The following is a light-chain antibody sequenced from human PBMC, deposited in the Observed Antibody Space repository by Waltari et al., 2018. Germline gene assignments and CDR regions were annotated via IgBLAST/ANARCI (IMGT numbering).Light chain of an antibody. CDR3: QQYGTSPRT. V-gene: IGKV3-20*01. CDR2: GAS. CDR1: QSVSSNY. J-gene: IGKJ1*01. Sequence: EIVLTQSPGTLSLSPGAIASLSCRTSQSVSSNYLAWYQQRPGQAPRLLIYGASSRAIGIPDRFSGSGSGTDFTLTISRLEPEDFAVYYCQQYGTSPRTFGQGTKVEIK.